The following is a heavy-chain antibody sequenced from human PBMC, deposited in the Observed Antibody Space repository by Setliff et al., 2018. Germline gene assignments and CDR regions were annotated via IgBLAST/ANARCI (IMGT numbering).Heavy chain of an antibody. Sequence: SETLSLTCTVSDGSSSSHYWSWIRQPPGKGLEWIGYIHFSGTTNYNPSLKSRVTLSLDTSKYQFSLELSSVTAADTAMYYCARENGYCSGGACYFMFDYWGQGTLVTVSS. CDR3: ARENGYCSGGACYFMFDY. CDR1: DGSSSSHY. J-gene: IGHJ4*02. V-gene: IGHV4-59*11. CDR2: IHFSGTT. D-gene: IGHD2-15*01.